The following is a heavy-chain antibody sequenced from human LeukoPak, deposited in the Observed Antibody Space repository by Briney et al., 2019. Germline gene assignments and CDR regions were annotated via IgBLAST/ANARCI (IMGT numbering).Heavy chain of an antibody. CDR3: ARASINYDILTGYPTTFDY. D-gene: IGHD3-9*01. CDR1: GGSFSGYY. CDR2: INHSGST. J-gene: IGHJ4*02. V-gene: IGHV4-34*01. Sequence: SETLSLTCAVYGGSFSGYYWSWIRQPPGKGLEWIGEINHSGSTNYNPSLKSRVTISVDTSKNQFSLKLSSVTAADTAVYYCARASINYDILTGYPTTFDYWGQGTLVTASS.